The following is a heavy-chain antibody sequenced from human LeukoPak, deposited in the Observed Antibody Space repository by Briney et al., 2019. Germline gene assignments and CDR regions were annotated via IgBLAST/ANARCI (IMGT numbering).Heavy chain of an antibody. D-gene: IGHD6-19*01. CDR3: AKALTSGWYLDAFNI. CDR2: IKQDGSEK. V-gene: IGHV3-7*01. Sequence: GGSLRLSCAASGFTFSSYWMSWVRQAPGKGLEWVANIKQDGSEKYYVDSVKGRFTISRDNAKNSLYLQMNSLRAGDTAVYYCAKALTSGWYLDAFNIWGQGTMVTVSS. CDR1: GFTFSSYW. J-gene: IGHJ3*02.